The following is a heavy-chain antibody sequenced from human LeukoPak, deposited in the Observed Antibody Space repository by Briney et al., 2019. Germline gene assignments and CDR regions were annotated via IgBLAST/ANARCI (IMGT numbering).Heavy chain of an antibody. V-gene: IGHV1-2*02. Sequence: ASVKVSCKASGYTFTGYYMHWVRQAPGQGLEWMGWINPNSGGTNYAQKFQGRVTMTRDTSISTAYMELSRLRSDDTAVYYCARDIVVVPAADDAFDIWGHGTMVTVSS. J-gene: IGHJ3*02. D-gene: IGHD2-2*01. CDR1: GYTFTGYY. CDR3: ARDIVVVPAADDAFDI. CDR2: INPNSGGT.